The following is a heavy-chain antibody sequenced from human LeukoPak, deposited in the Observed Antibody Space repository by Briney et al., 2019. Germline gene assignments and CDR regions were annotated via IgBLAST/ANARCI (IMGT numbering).Heavy chain of an antibody. D-gene: IGHD3-10*01. J-gene: IGHJ4*02. CDR3: ARGVRGLRGDITADFDY. V-gene: IGHV1-18*01. Sequence: ASVNVSCKASGYTFTSYGISWVRQAPGQGLEGMGWISAYSGNTNYAQKLQGRVTMTTDTSTSTAYMELRSLRSDDTAVYYCARGVRGLRGDITADFDYWGQGTLVTVSS. CDR1: GYTFTSYG. CDR2: ISAYSGNT.